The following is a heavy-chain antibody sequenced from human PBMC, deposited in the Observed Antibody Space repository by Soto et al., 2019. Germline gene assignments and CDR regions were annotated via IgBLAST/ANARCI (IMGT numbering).Heavy chain of an antibody. CDR2: INWKSDI. J-gene: IGHJ4*02. CDR1: GFTFDDNA. Sequence: GGSLRLSCAVSGFTFDDNAMHWVRQAPEKGLEWVSGINWKSDIGYADSVKGRFTISRDNAENSLYLQMNSLRAEDTALYYCAIPQDRGGRTTFIYWGQGTQVTVSS. V-gene: IGHV3-9*01. CDR3: AIPQDRGGRTTFIY. D-gene: IGHD3-16*01.